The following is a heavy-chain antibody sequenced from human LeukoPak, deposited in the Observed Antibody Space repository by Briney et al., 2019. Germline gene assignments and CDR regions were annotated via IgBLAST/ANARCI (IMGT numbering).Heavy chain of an antibody. CDR3: ARPKWLRNYFDY. V-gene: IGHV4-38-2*02. D-gene: IGHD5-12*01. J-gene: IGHJ4*02. Sequence: PSETLSLTCTVSGYSINSGYYWGWIRQPPGKGLEWIGSIYHSGSTYYNPSLKSRVTISVDTSKNQFSLKLSSVTAADTAVYYCARPKWLRNYFDYWGQGTLVTVPS. CDR2: IYHSGST. CDR1: GYSINSGYY.